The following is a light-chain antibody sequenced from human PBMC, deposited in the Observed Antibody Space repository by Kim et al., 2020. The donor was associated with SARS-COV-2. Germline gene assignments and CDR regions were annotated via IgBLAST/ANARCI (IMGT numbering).Light chain of an antibody. CDR3: MQGVERLYS. CDR2: EVS. CDR1: QSLLHSDGKIS. V-gene: IGKV2D-29*01. J-gene: IGKJ2*03. Sequence: LVMTQTPLSLSVTPGQPASISCKSSQSLLHSDGKISLYWYLQKPGQPPQLLIYEVSKRFSGVPERFSGSGSGTDFTLKIRRVEAEDVGLYYCMQGVERLYSFGQGTKLEF.